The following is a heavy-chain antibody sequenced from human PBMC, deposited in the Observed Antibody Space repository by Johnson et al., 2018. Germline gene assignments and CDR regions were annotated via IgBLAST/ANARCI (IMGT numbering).Heavy chain of an antibody. J-gene: IGHJ3*02. D-gene: IGHD3-16*01. CDR3: TRWFWGRAFDI. CDR1: GDSVSSNSAA. CDR2: TYYRSKWVN. Sequence: QVQLQQSGPGLVKPSQSLSLTCAISGDSVSSNSAAWNWIRQSASRGLEWLGRTYYRSKWVNEYAVSMKSRITINPDTSKNQFSLQLNSVTPEATAVYYCTRWFWGRAFDIWGHGTLVTVSS. V-gene: IGHV6-1*01.